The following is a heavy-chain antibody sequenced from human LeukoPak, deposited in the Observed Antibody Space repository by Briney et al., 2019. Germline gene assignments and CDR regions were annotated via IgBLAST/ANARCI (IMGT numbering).Heavy chain of an antibody. Sequence: SETLSLTCTVSGDSIRSYYWSWIRQPPGKGLEWIGYISDSGTTSYNPSLKSRVTISVDTSTNQFSLKLNSVTAADTAVYYCARDRSPGWVTTFEYWGQGILVSVSS. CDR3: ARDRSPGWVTTFEY. CDR2: ISDSGTT. D-gene: IGHD3-3*01. CDR1: GDSIRSYY. J-gene: IGHJ4*02. V-gene: IGHV4-59*01.